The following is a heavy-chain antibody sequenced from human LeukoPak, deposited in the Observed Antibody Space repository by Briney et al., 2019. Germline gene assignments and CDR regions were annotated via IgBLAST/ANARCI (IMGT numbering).Heavy chain of an antibody. D-gene: IGHD3-10*01. CDR1: GFTFSSYS. CDR3: ARVGINYYGSGSYFDY. J-gene: IGHJ4*02. V-gene: IGHV3-21*01. CDR2: ISSSSSYI. Sequence: PGGSLRLSCAASGFTFSSYSMNWVRQAPGKGLEWVSSISSSSSYISYADSVKGRFTISRDNAKNSLYLQMNSLRAEDTAVYYCARVGINYYGSGSYFDYWGQGTLVTVSS.